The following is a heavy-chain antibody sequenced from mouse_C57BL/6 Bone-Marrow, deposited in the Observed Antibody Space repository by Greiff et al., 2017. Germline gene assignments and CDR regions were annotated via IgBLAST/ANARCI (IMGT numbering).Heavy chain of an antibody. V-gene: IGHV1-69*01. D-gene: IGHD4-1*01. Sequence: VQLQQPGAELVMPGASVKLSCKASGYTFTSYWMHWVKQRPGQGLEWIGEIDPSDSYTNYNQKFKGKSTLTVDKSSSTAYMQLSSLTSEDSAVYYCARSNWDPYYAMDYWGQGTSGTVSS. CDR2: IDPSDSYT. CDR3: ARSNWDPYYAMDY. J-gene: IGHJ4*01. CDR1: GYTFTSYW.